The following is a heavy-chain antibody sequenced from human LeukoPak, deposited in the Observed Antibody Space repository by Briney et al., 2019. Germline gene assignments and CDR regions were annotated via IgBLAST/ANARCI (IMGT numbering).Heavy chain of an antibody. V-gene: IGHV1-69*13. CDR3: AGLPPDIVVVPAAIPYYYYGMDV. CDR1: GGTFSSYA. CDR2: IIPIFGTS. J-gene: IGHJ6*04. D-gene: IGHD2-2*02. Sequence: SVKVSCKASGGTFSSYAISWVRQAPGQGLEWMGGIIPIFGTSNYAQKFQGRVTITADESTSTAYMELSSLRSEDTAVYYCAGLPPDIVVVPAAIPYYYYGMDVWGKGTTVTVSS.